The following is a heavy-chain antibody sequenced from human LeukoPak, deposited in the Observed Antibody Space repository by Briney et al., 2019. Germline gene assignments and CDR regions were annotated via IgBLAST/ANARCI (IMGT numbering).Heavy chain of an antibody. CDR1: GYSISSGYY. CDR2: ISHSGST. D-gene: IGHD6-19*01. Sequence: KATETLSLTCTVSGYSISSGYYWGWIRQPPGKGLEWIGSISHSGSTYYSPSLKSRVTISVDTSQNTFSLQLSSLTVADTAADYCARYSSGWYSWFDPWGQGTLVTVSS. V-gene: IGHV4-38-2*02. CDR3: ARYSSGWYSWFDP. J-gene: IGHJ5*02.